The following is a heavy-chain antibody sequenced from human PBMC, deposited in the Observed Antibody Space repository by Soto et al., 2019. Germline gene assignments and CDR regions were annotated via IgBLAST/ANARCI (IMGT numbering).Heavy chain of an antibody. J-gene: IGHJ4*02. V-gene: IGHV3-23*01. Sequence: PGGSLRLSCAASGFTLGSSAMSWVRQAPGEGLEWVSAIRGSGGSTYYADSVKGRFTISRDNSKNTLYLQMNSLRAEDTAIYYCADLQWFAEPRLWGQGTLVTVSS. CDR1: GFTLGSSA. CDR3: ADLQWFAEPRL. CDR2: IRGSGGST. D-gene: IGHD3-10*01.